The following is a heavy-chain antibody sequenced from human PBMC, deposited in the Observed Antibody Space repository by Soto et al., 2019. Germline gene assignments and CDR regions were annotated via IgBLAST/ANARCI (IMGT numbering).Heavy chain of an antibody. CDR1: GGSISSGGYY. V-gene: IGHV4-31*03. D-gene: IGHD1-7*01. Sequence: SETLSLTCTVSGGSISSGGYYWSWIRQHPGKGLEWIGYIYYSGSTYYNPSLKSRVTISVDTSKNQFSLKLSSVTAADTAVYYCARDYLELPGAGYYGMDVWGQGTTVTVSS. CDR2: IYYSGST. CDR3: ARDYLELPGAGYYGMDV. J-gene: IGHJ6*02.